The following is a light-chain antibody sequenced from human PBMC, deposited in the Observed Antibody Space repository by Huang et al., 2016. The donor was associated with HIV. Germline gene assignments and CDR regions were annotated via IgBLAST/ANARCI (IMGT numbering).Light chain of an antibody. CDR3: QQYFISPPT. CDR1: QSVLSRPSNKTY. J-gene: IGKJ2*01. CDR2: WAS. V-gene: IGKV4-1*01. Sequence: DIVMTQSPDSLAVSLGERATINCKSSQSVLSRPSNKTYLAWYQQRPGQSPTLLIYWASTRQSGVLDRCSGSGSWTHFSLTISSLQAEDVAFYYCQQYFISPPTFGQGTKLEI.